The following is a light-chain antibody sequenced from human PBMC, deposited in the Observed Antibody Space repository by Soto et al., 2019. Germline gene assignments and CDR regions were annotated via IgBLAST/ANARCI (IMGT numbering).Light chain of an antibody. CDR1: QSVSSY. CDR3: QQRSNSAPHVT. V-gene: IGKV3-11*01. Sequence: EIVLTQSPATLSLSPGERATLSCRASQSVSSYLAWYQQKPGQAPRLLIYDASNRATGIPARFSGSGSGTDVTLTPSSPEPQDFVVYFSQQRSNSAPHVTSGQGPRVDTK. J-gene: IGKJ3*01. CDR2: DAS.